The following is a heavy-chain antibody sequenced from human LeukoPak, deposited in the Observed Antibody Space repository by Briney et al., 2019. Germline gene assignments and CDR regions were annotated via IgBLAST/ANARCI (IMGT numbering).Heavy chain of an antibody. J-gene: IGHJ4*02. V-gene: IGHV4-30-2*01. CDR3: ATVVDTAMAYFDY. D-gene: IGHD5-18*01. CDR2: IYHSGST. Sequence: PSETLSLTCAVSGGSLSSGGYSWSWIRQPPGKGLEWIGYIYHSGSTYYNPSLKSRVTISVDRSKNQFSLKLSTVTAADTAVYYCATVVDTAMAYFDYWGQGTLVAVSS. CDR1: GGSLSSGGYS.